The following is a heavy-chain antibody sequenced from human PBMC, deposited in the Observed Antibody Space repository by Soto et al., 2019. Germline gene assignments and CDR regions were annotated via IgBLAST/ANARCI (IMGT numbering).Heavy chain of an antibody. CDR3: AREGAVAGSDY. D-gene: IGHD6-19*01. CDR1: GDSVSSNSAA. V-gene: IGHV6-1*01. Sequence: SQTLSLTCPISGDSVSSNSAAWKWIRESPSRGLECLGRTYYRSKWYNDYAVSVKSRITINPDTSKNQFSLQLNSVTPEDTAVYYCAREGAVAGSDYWGQGTLVTVSS. J-gene: IGHJ4*02. CDR2: TYYRSKWYN.